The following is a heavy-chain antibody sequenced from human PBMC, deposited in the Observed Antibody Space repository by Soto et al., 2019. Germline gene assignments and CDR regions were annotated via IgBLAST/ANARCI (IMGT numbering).Heavy chain of an antibody. Sequence: NPSETLSLTCAVYGGSFSGYYWSWIRQPPGKGLEWIGEINHSGSTNYNPSLKSRVTISVDTSKNQFSLKLSSVTAADTAVYYCAGGIVVVVAATRNWFDPWGQGTLVTVSS. J-gene: IGHJ5*02. CDR2: INHSGST. D-gene: IGHD2-15*01. CDR1: GGSFSGYY. V-gene: IGHV4-34*01. CDR3: AGGIVVVVAATRNWFDP.